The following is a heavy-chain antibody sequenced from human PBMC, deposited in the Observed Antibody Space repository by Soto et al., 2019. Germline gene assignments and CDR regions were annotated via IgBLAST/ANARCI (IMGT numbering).Heavy chain of an antibody. CDR3: ARESIAAAGTGFDWFDP. D-gene: IGHD6-13*01. Sequence: PSETQSHTCAVSGGSISGSNWWGRVRQPPGKGLSWVGEIYHSGSTNYNPSLKSRVTISVDKSKNQFSLKLSSVTAADTAVYYCARESIAAAGTGFDWFDPWGQGTLVTVSS. V-gene: IGHV4-4*02. J-gene: IGHJ5*02. CDR1: GGSISGSNW. CDR2: IYHSGST.